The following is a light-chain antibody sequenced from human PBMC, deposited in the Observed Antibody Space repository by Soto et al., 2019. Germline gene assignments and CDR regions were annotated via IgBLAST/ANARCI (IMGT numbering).Light chain of an antibody. CDR1: SSHMGIST. CDR2: SNL. Sequence: QSVLTQPPAASRTPGQRVIISCSGSSSHMGISTVMGCQQLQGTAPILITVSNLQRPSGVPDRFSGSKSGTSASLAISGLQSEDEPDYFPSTCDDIMNGVGFGGGTKVTVL. CDR3: STCDDIMNGVG. V-gene: IGLV1-44*01. J-gene: IGLJ2*01.